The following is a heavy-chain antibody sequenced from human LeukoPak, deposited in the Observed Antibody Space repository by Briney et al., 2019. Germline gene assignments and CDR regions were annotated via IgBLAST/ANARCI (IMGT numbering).Heavy chain of an antibody. CDR2: ISGSGGST. V-gene: IGHV3-23*01. CDR1: GFTFSSYG. Sequence: GGTLRLSCAASGFTFSSYGMSWVRQAPGKGLEWVSAISGSGGSTYYADSVKGRFTISRDNSKNTLYLQMNSLRAEDTAIYYCANPPTVTSFHYRGQGTLVTVSS. D-gene: IGHD4-11*01. J-gene: IGHJ4*02. CDR3: ANPPTVTSFHY.